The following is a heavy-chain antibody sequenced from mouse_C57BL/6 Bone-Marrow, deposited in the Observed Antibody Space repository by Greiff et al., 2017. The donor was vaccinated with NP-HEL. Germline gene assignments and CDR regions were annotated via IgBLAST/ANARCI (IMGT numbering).Heavy chain of an antibody. CDR2: IYPRSGNT. J-gene: IGHJ4*01. V-gene: IGHV1-81*01. D-gene: IGHD1-1*01. Sequence: VKLQESGAELARPGASVKLSCKASGYTFTSYGISWVKQRTGQGLEWIGEIYPRSGNTYYNEKFKGKATLTADKSYSTAYMELRILTSEDSAVYFCASPYGSSYHYAMDYWGQGTSVTVSS. CDR1: GYTFTSYG. CDR3: ASPYGSSYHYAMDY.